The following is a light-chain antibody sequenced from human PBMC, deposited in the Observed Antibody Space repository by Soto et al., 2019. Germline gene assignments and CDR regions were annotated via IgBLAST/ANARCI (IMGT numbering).Light chain of an antibody. CDR3: QQCDNWPRT. Sequence: ETVMTQSPATLSVSPGERATLSCRASQSVSSNLAWYQQKPGRPPRLLIYRASTRATGIPARFSGSGSGTEFTLTISSLQSEDFAVYYCQQCDNWPRTFGQGTRVEI. J-gene: IGKJ1*01. V-gene: IGKV3-15*01. CDR2: RAS. CDR1: QSVSSN.